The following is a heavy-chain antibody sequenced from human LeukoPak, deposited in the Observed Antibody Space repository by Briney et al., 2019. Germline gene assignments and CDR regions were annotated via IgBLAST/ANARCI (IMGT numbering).Heavy chain of an antibody. CDR2: ISSGSTYM. CDR1: GFTFSSYS. J-gene: IGHJ3*02. V-gene: IGHV3-21*01. D-gene: IGHD6-6*01. CDR3: GRVGGRSKAAKGDAFDI. Sequence: TGGSLRLSRAASGFTFSSYSMNWVRQAPGKGLEWVSSISSGSTYMYYADSVKGRFTISRDNAQNSMYLQMNSLRAEDTAVYYCGRVGGRSKAAKGDAFDIWGQGTMVTVSS.